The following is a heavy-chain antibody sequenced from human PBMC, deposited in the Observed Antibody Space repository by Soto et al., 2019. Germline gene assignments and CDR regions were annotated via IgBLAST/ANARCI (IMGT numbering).Heavy chain of an antibody. CDR3: ARGSWGLLRHFDSPNWFDP. CDR2: INHSGST. J-gene: IGHJ5*02. Sequence: SETLSLTFAVYGWSFSGYYWSWIRQRPGKGLEWIGEINHSGSTNYNPSLKSRVTISVDTSKNQFSLKLSSVTAADTAVYYCARGSWGLLRHFDSPNWFDPWGQGTLVT. CDR1: GWSFSGYY. D-gene: IGHD3-9*01. V-gene: IGHV4-34*01.